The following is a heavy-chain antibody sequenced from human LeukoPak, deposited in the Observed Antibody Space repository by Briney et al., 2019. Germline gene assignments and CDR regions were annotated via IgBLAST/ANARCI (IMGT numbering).Heavy chain of an antibody. D-gene: IGHD2-2*01. CDR3: AVPAAKRPHWFDP. CDR2: IYYSGST. Sequence: SETLSLTCTVSGGSISSSSYYWGWIRQPPWKGLERIGSIYYSGSTYYNPSLKSRVTISVDTSKNQFSLKLSSVTAADTAVYYCAVPAAKRPHWFDPWGQGTLVTVSS. CDR1: GGSISSSSYY. J-gene: IGHJ5*02. V-gene: IGHV4-39*01.